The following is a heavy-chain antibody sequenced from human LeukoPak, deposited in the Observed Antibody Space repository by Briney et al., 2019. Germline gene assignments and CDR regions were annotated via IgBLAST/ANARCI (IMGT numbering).Heavy chain of an antibody. Sequence: GGSLRLSCAASGFTVSSNYMSWVRQAPGKGLEWVSIIYSGGSTYYADSVKGRFTISRDNSKNTLYLQMNSLRAEDTAVYYCATGSLRFLEWLLGDFDYWGQGTLVTVSS. CDR3: ATGSLRFLEWLLGDFDY. V-gene: IGHV3-53*01. CDR1: GFTVSSNY. J-gene: IGHJ4*02. CDR2: IYSGGST. D-gene: IGHD3-3*01.